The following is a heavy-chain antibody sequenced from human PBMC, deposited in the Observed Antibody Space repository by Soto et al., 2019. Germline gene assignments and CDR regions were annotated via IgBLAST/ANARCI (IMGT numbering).Heavy chain of an antibody. Sequence: SETLSLTCTVSGDSISGGASFWSWIRQPPGKGLDWIANVYYSGSSYYNPSLKSRLTISVDTTKNQFSLQLKSMTAADTAVYYCAKLSCTSSTCYFPGWFDPWGQGTLVTVS. CDR1: GDSISGGASF. J-gene: IGHJ5*02. CDR2: VYYSGSS. V-gene: IGHV4-31*03. CDR3: AKLSCTSSTCYFPGWFDP. D-gene: IGHD2-2*01.